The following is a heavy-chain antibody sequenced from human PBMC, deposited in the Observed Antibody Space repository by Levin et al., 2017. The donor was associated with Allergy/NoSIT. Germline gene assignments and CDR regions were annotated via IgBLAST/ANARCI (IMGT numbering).Heavy chain of an antibody. Sequence: SETLSLTCTVSGGSISSYYWSWIRQPPGEGLEWIGYIYYSGSTNYNPSLKSRVTITVDTSKNQFSLKLSSVTAADTAVYYCARDYGVMLGKNTGDAFDIWGQGTMVTVSS. CDR2: IYYSGST. V-gene: IGHV4-59*01. J-gene: IGHJ3*02. CDR1: GGSISSYY. D-gene: IGHD3-10*02. CDR3: ARDYGVMLGKNTGDAFDI.